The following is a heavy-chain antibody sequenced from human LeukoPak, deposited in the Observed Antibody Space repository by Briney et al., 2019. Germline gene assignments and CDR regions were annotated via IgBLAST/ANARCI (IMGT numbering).Heavy chain of an antibody. J-gene: IGHJ5*02. CDR1: GFTFWNYA. CDR3: AKASVAIPQYCNS. D-gene: IGHD2-2*02. Sequence: GGSLRLSCEASGFTFWNYAMNWVRQAPGKGLEWVSTISGTGSSTYYADSAKGRFTISRDNSKDTLFLQLNSLTAADTAMYFCAKASVAIPQYCNSWGQGTLVTVSS. V-gene: IGHV3-23*01. CDR2: ISGTGSST.